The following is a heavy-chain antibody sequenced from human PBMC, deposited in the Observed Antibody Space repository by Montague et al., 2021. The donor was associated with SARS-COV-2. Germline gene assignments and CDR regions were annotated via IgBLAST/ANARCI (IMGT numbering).Heavy chain of an antibody. V-gene: IGHV3-21*01. D-gene: IGHD3-9*01. J-gene: IGHJ4*02. CDR2: ISSSSSYI. CDR3: ARAGTYYDILTGYAELGYFDY. Sequence: SLRLSCAASGFTFSSYSMNWVRQAPGKGLEWDSSISSSSSYIYYADSVKGRFTISRDNAKNSLYLQMNSLRAEDTAVYYCARAGTYYDILTGYAELGYFDYWGQGTRVTVSS. CDR1: GFTFSSYS.